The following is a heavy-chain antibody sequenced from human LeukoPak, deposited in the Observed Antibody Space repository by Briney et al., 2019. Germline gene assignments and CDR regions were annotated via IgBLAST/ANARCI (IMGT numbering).Heavy chain of an antibody. CDR2: ISSNGGST. Sequence: GGSLRLSCAASGFTLSSYAMIWVRQARGKGLEYVSAISSNGGSTYYANSVKGRSTISRDNSKNTLYLQMGSLRAEDMAVYYCTRGGYGASTPYYMDVWGKGTTVTVSS. CDR1: GFTLSSYA. V-gene: IGHV3-64*01. D-gene: IGHD4/OR15-4a*01. J-gene: IGHJ6*03. CDR3: TRGGYGASTPYYMDV.